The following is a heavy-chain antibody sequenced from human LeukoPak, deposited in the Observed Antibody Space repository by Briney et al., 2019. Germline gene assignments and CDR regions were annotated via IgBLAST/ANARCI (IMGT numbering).Heavy chain of an antibody. CDR2: ISYTENT. V-gene: IGHV4-59*08. D-gene: IGHD3-16*01. CDR3: GRTWGGSGGAFDN. CDR1: GGSISNYY. Sequence: SETLSLTCTVSGGSISNYYWSWIREPPGKGLEWIGYISYTENTDYNPSLRSRVAISVDTSKNKFSLNLTSVTAADTAVYYRGRTWGGSGGAFDNWGQGTMVTVSS. J-gene: IGHJ3*02.